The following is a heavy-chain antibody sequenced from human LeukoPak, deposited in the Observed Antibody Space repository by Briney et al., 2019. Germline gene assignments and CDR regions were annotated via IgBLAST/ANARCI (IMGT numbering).Heavy chain of an antibody. J-gene: IGHJ4*02. CDR2: ISWNSGSI. D-gene: IGHD1-26*01. CDR3: ARVKDRGYFDY. V-gene: IGHV3-9*01. CDR1: GFTFDDYA. Sequence: GGSLRLSCAASGFTFDDYAMHWVRQAPGKGLEWVSGISWNSGSIGYADSVKGRFTISRDNTKKSLYLQMNSLRAEDTAVYYCARVKDRGYFDYWGPGTLVTVSS.